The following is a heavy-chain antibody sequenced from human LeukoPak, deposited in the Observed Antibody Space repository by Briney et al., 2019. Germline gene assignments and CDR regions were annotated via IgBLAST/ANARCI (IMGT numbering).Heavy chain of an antibody. J-gene: IGHJ4*02. V-gene: IGHV3-23*01. CDR2: ISDSGGST. CDR3: ARSTYSSSWNFDY. D-gene: IGHD6-13*01. Sequence: GGSLRLSCAASGFTFSSYAMNWVRQAPGKGLEWVSGISDSGGSTYYADSVKGRFTISRDNSKNTLYLQMNSLRAEDTAVYYCARSTYSSSWNFDYWGQGTLVTVSS. CDR1: GFTFSSYA.